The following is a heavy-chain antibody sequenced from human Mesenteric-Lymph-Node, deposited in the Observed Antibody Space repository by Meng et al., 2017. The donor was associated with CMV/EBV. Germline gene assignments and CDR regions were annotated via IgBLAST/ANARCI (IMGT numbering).Heavy chain of an antibody. V-gene: IGHV3-21*04. CDR3: AKDHYGGNFGSAGGIDS. Sequence: GGSLRLSCVASGFTLSGSGIHWVRQAPGKGLEWVSSISSSSSYIYYADSVKGRFTISRDNAKNSLYLQMNSLRAEDTAVYRCAKDHYGGNFGSAGGIDSWGQGTLVTVSS. CDR2: ISSSSSYI. J-gene: IGHJ4*02. D-gene: IGHD4-23*01. CDR1: GFTLSGSG.